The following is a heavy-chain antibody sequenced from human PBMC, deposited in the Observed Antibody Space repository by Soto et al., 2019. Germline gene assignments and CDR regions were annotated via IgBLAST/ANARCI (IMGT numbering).Heavy chain of an antibody. V-gene: IGHV4-61*08. Sequence: PSEALSLSCTVSGGSVSSGGYYWSWIRQPPGKGLQWIGYVYYSGSTDYNPSLKRRVTISVDTSKNQFSLKLTSVTVADTAVYYCARGRTGDPTLFAYRGQRSLVTVSS. J-gene: IGHJ1*01. CDR1: GGSVSSGGYY. CDR3: ARGRTGDPTLFAY. D-gene: IGHD2-21*01. CDR2: VYYSGST.